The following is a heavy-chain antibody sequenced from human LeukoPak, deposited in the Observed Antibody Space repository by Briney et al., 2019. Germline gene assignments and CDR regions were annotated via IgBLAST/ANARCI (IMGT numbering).Heavy chain of an antibody. CDR3: ARDRGTMTAVFGIYLDL. Sequence: VKFSFKASGSPFIGSFLHWVRQAPGQGLEWMGWVNPISGDTNSAQKFQGRLTMTRDPSKTTACMELSGLRPDDTALYYCARDRGTMTAVFGIYLDLWGRGTPVTVSS. D-gene: IGHD1-14*01. CDR2: VNPISGDT. J-gene: IGHJ2*01. V-gene: IGHV1-2*02. CDR1: GSPFIGSF.